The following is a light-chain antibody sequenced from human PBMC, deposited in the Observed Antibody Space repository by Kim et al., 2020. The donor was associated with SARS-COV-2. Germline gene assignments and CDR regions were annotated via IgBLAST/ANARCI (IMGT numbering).Light chain of an antibody. V-gene: IGKV2-28*01. CDR3: KQAVQAPPV. Sequence: DIVMTQSPLSLPVTPGEPASISCRSSQSLLHSNGYNYLDWYLQKPVQSPQLLIYLGSNRASGVTARFSGSGSGTDFTLRVSKGEAENVGVYYCKQAVQAPPVFGGGTKLEI. J-gene: IGKJ4*01. CDR2: LGS. CDR1: QSLLHSNGYNY.